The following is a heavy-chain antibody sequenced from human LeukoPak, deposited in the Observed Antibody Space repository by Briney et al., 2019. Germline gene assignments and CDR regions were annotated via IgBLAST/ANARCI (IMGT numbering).Heavy chain of an antibody. CDR2: ISSTSSYI. Sequence: GGSLRLSCAASGFTFSFYSMNWVRQAPGKGLEWVSSISSTSSYIYYADSVKGRFTISRDNAKNSLYLQMNSLRAEDTALYHCARSVVAAVAGWFDPWGQGTLVTVSS. CDR3: ARSVVAAVAGWFDP. J-gene: IGHJ5*02. D-gene: IGHD2-15*01. V-gene: IGHV3-21*04. CDR1: GFTFSFYS.